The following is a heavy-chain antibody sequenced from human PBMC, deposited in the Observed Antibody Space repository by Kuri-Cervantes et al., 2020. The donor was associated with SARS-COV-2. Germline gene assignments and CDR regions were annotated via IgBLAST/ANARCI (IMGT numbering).Heavy chain of an antibody. Sequence: GGSLRLSCAASGFTLGDFSMHWVRQAPGKGLEWLSSISGSSSYISYIDSLKGRFTISRDKAKNSLYLQMTSLTAEDTALYYCARLGVAPGGVVYFVSWGQGALVTVSS. CDR2: ISGSSSYI. CDR3: ARLGVAPGGVVYFVS. CDR1: GFTLGDFS. V-gene: IGHV3-21*01. J-gene: IGHJ4*02. D-gene: IGHD3-10*01.